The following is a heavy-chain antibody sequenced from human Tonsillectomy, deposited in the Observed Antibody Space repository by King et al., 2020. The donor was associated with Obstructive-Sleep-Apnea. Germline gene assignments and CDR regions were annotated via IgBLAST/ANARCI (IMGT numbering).Heavy chain of an antibody. Sequence: QVQLQESGPGLVKPSETLSLTCTVSGDSISSSRYYWGWIRQPPGKGLEGIGNIYYSGSTSYNPSLKSRVTIPVDTSKNQFSLKLSSVTAADSAVYYCASKPDIVVVVAAEYYFDYWGQGTLVTVSS. CDR3: ASKPDIVVVVAAEYYFDY. CDR1: GDSISSSRYY. D-gene: IGHD2-15*01. CDR2: IYYSGST. J-gene: IGHJ4*02. V-gene: IGHV4-39*07.